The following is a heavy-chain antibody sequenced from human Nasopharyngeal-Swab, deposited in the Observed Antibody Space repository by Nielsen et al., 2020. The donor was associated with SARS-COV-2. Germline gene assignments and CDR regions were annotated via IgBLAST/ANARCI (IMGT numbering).Heavy chain of an antibody. Sequence: SETLSLTCTVSGGSISSGDYYWTWIRQPSGRALEWIGRVHPSGNTNYNPSFKRRLTISLDTSKNQFSLSLTSVSAADTAVYYCARYCSSSSCFAESGHWGQGTLVTVPS. D-gene: IGHD2-2*01. CDR1: GGSISSGDYY. J-gene: IGHJ4*02. CDR2: VHPSGNT. V-gene: IGHV4-61*02. CDR3: ARYCSSSSCFAESGH.